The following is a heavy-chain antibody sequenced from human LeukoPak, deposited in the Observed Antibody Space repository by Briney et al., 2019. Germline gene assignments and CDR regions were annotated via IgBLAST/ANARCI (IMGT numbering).Heavy chain of an antibody. D-gene: IGHD3-3*01. CDR1: GGSISNYY. CDR3: ARRTFWSGLNWFDP. CDR2: IYTSGST. V-gene: IGHV4-4*07. J-gene: IGHJ5*02. Sequence: SETLSLTCTVSGGSISNYYWSWIRQPAGKGLEWIGRIYTSGSTNYNPSLESRVTISVDTSKSQVSLKLSSVSAADTAVYYCARRTFWSGLNWFDPWGQGTLVTVSS.